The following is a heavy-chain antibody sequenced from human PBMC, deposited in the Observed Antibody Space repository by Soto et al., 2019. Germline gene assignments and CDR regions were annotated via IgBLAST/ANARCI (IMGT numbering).Heavy chain of an antibody. CDR1: GGSISSSSYY. V-gene: IGHV4-39*01. D-gene: IGHD6-19*01. CDR2: IYYSGST. Sequence: SETLSLTCTVSGGSISSSSYYWGWIRQPPGKGLEWIGSIYYSGSTYYNPSLKSRVTISVDTSKNQFSLKLSSVTAADTAVYYCERHLISPHTIAVASGGFDYWGQGTLVTVSS. J-gene: IGHJ4*02. CDR3: ERHLISPHTIAVASGGFDY.